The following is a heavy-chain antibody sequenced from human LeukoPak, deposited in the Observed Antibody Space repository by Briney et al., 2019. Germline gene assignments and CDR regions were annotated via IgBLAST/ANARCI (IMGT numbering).Heavy chain of an antibody. Sequence: PGGSLRLSCAASGFTFSSYWMSWVRQAPGKGLEWLANIKQDGSEKYYVDSVKGRFTISRDNAKNSLYLQMNSLRAEDTAVYYCARSPRGSPAAYWGQGTLVTVSS. J-gene: IGHJ4*02. V-gene: IGHV3-7*01. CDR3: ARSPRGSPAAY. CDR2: IKQDGSEK. CDR1: GFTFSSYW. D-gene: IGHD2-15*01.